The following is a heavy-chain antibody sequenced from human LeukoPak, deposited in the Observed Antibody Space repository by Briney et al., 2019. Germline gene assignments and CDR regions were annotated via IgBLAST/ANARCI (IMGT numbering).Heavy chain of an antibody. CDR1: GFTFSSHG. CDR3: AKDPGTNGWSYFDY. Sequence: PGGSLRLSCVVSGFTFSSHGMHWARQAPGKGLQWVAFIQHDGNKEYYVDSVKGRFTISRDNYKNTVYLEMNSLRAEDTAVYYCAKDPGTNGWSYFDYWGQGTLVTVSS. J-gene: IGHJ4*02. D-gene: IGHD6-19*01. V-gene: IGHV3-30*02. CDR2: IQHDGNKE.